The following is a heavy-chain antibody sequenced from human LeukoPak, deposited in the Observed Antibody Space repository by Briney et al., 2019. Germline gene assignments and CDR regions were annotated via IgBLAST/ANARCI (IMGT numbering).Heavy chain of an antibody. CDR1: GRSIDNSNGYF. CDR3: ARLVYSDPNYFDY. CDR2: ISYVGQT. Sequence: SETLSLTCTVSGRSIDNSNGYFWVWLRQPPGKGLEWIGSISYVGQTFYNSSLESRVTLSVDKSRDQFSLRLRSVTAADTSVFYCARLVYSDPNYFDYWGQGSLVTVSS. V-gene: IGHV4-39*01. D-gene: IGHD1-26*01. J-gene: IGHJ4*02.